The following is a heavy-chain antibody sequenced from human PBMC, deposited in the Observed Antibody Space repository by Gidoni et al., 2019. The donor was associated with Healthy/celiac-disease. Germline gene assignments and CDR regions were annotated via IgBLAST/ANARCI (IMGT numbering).Heavy chain of an antibody. D-gene: IGHD6-13*01. CDR3: AKDEHSSSWPYYYYYYGMDI. CDR2: ISYDGSNK. Sequence: QVQLVESGGGVVQPGRSLRLSWPASGFTFSSSGMHWVRQAPGKGLAGVSVISYDGSNKYYADSVKGRFTISRDNSKNTLYLQMNSLRAEDTAVYYCAKDEHSSSWPYYYYYYGMDIWGQGTTVTVPS. CDR1: GFTFSSSG. V-gene: IGHV3-30*18. J-gene: IGHJ6*02.